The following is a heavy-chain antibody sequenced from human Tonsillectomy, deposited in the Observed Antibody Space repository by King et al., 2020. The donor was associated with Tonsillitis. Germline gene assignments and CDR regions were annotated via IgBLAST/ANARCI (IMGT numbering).Heavy chain of an antibody. Sequence: VQLVESGAEVKKPGSSVKVSCKASGGTFSSYTISWVRQAPGQGLEWMGGIIPIFNTTNYAQKFQGRVTIAADESTSTAYMELSSLRSEDTAVYYCARGRAAVTRYYYYYYMDVWGKGTTVTVSS. D-gene: IGHD4-11*01. CDR3: ARGRAAVTRYYYYYYMDV. CDR2: IIPIFNTT. V-gene: IGHV1-69*01. CDR1: GGTFSSYT. J-gene: IGHJ6*03.